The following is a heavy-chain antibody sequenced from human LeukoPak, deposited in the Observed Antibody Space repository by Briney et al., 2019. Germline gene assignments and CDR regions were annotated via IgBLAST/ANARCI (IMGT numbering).Heavy chain of an antibody. CDR1: GFTFSSYA. CDR2: INHNGNVN. CDR3: ARGGGLDV. V-gene: IGHV3-7*03. Sequence: GGSLRLSCAASGFTFSSYAMSWVRQATGKGLEWVASINHNGNVNYYVDSVKGRFTISRDSAKNSLYLQMSNLRAEDTAVYFCARGGGLDVWGQGATVTVSS. D-gene: IGHD3-16*01. J-gene: IGHJ6*02.